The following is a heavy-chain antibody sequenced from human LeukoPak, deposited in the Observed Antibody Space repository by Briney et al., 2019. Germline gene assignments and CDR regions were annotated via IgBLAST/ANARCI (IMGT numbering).Heavy chain of an antibody. CDR3: VRSKSGTYGWFDP. CDR2: IYYTGNT. D-gene: IGHD4-17*01. V-gene: IGHV4-59*01. J-gene: IGHJ5*02. Sequence: SETLSLTCTVSGGSISGYYWSWIRQPPGKRLEWIGFIYYTGNTNYNPSLKSRLTISVDTSKNQFSLKVSSVTAADTAVYYCVRSKSGTYGWFDPWGQGTLVTVSS. CDR1: GGSISGYY.